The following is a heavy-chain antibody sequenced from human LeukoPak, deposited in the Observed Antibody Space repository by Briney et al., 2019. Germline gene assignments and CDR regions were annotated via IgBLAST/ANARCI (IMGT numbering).Heavy chain of an antibody. D-gene: IGHD3-22*01. CDR1: GGSISSSSYY. CDR2: IYYSGST. J-gene: IGHJ3*02. CDR3: AREGEDYYDSSGYYLGRAAFDI. V-gene: IGHV4-39*02. Sequence: SETPSLTCTVSGGSISSSSYYWGWIRQPPGKGLEWIGSIYYSGSTYYNPSLKSRVTISVDTSKNQFSLKLSSVTAADTAVYYCAREGEDYYDSSGYYLGRAAFDIWGQGTMVTVSS.